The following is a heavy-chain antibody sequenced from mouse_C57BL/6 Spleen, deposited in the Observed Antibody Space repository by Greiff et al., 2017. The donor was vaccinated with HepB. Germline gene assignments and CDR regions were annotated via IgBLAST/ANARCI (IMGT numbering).Heavy chain of an antibody. Sequence: EVMLVESGEGLVKPGGSLKLSCAASGFTFSSYAMSWVRQTPEKRLEWVAYISSGGDYIYYADTVKGRFTISRDNARNTLYLQMSSLKSEDTAMYYCTRDPPYYAMYYWGQGTSVTVSS. V-gene: IGHV5-9-1*02. CDR1: GFTFSSYA. J-gene: IGHJ4*01. CDR2: ISSGGDYI. CDR3: TRDPPYYAMYY.